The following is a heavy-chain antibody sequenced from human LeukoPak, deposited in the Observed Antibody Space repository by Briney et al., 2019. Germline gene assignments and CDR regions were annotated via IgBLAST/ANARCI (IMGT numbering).Heavy chain of an antibody. D-gene: IGHD3-10*01. V-gene: IGHV1-46*01. CDR2: INPSGGST. J-gene: IGHJ6*02. Sequence: GASVKVSCKASGYTFTSYYMHWVRQAPGQGLEWMGIINPSGGSTSYAQKFQGRVTMTRDTSTSTVYLELSSLRSEDTAVYYCARDQYDYGSGTYYRSIFGMDVWGQGTTVTVSS. CDR1: GYTFTSYY. CDR3: ARDQYDYGSGTYYRSIFGMDV.